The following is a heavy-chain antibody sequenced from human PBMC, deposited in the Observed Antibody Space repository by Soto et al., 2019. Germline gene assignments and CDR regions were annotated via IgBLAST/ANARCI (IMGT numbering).Heavy chain of an antibody. V-gene: IGHV3-48*02. CDR3: ARDIVATYYYGMDV. J-gene: IGHJ6*02. D-gene: IGHD5-12*01. CDR2: ISSSSSTI. CDR1: GFTFSSYS. Sequence: PGGSLRLSCAASGFTFSSYSMNWVRQAPGKGLEWVSYISSSSSTIYYADSVKGRFTISRDNAKNSLYLQMNSLRDEDTAVYYCARDIVATYYYGMDVWGQGTRVTVSS.